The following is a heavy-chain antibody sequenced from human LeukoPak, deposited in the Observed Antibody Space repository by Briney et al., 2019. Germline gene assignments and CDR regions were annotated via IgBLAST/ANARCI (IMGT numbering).Heavy chain of an antibody. D-gene: IGHD5-12*01. J-gene: IGHJ4*02. Sequence: GASVKVSCEASGYTFTSYGITWVRQAPGQGLEWMGWISAYNGNTNYAQKVQGRVTMTTDTSTSTAYMELRSLRPDDTAVYYCARDGRNIAATLILDYWGQGTLVTVSS. CDR1: GYTFTSYG. CDR3: ARDGRNIAATLILDY. V-gene: IGHV1-18*01. CDR2: ISAYNGNT.